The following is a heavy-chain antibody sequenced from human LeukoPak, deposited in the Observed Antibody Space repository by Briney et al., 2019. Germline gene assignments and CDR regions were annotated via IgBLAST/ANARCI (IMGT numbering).Heavy chain of an antibody. V-gene: IGHV4-31*03. J-gene: IGHJ4*02. CDR2: IYYSGST. CDR1: GGSISSGGYY. Sequence: SGTLSLTCTVSGGSISSGGYYWSWIRQHPGKGLEWIGYIYYSGSTYYNPSLKSRVTISVDTSKNQFSLKLSSVTAADTAVYYCARDGTGDYYFDYWGQGTLVTVSS. CDR3: ARDGTGDYYFDY.